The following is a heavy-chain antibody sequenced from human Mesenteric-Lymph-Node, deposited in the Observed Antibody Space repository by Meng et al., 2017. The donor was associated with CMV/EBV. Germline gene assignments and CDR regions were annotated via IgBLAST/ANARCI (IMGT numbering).Heavy chain of an antibody. D-gene: IGHD1-26*01. CDR3: AKVSYSGSYGEDFDY. CDR2: IRYDGSNK. CDR1: GFTFSSYG. V-gene: IGHV3-30*02. J-gene: IGHJ4*02. Sequence: GGSLRLSCAASGFTFSSYGMHWVRQAPGKGLEWVAFIRYDGSNKYYADSVKGRFTISRDNSKNTLYLQMSSLRAEDTAVYYCAKVSYSGSYGEDFDYWGQGTLVTVSS.